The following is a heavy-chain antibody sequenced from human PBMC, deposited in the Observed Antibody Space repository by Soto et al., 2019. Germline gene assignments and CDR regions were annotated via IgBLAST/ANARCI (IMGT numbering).Heavy chain of an antibody. CDR2: IYSGGST. Sequence: EVQLVETGGGLIQPGGSLRLSCAASGFTVSSHYMSWVRQAPGKGLEWVSVIYSGGSTYYADSVKGRFTISRDNSKNTLYLQMNSLRAEDTAVYYCARSRYDFWSGTNGMDVWGQGTTVTVSS. CDR1: GFTVSSHY. V-gene: IGHV3-53*02. D-gene: IGHD3-3*01. CDR3: ARSRYDFWSGTNGMDV. J-gene: IGHJ6*02.